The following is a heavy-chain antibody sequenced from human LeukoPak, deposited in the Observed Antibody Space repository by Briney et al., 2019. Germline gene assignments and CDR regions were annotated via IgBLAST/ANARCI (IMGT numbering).Heavy chain of an antibody. Sequence: GGSLRLSCAASGFTFSSYAMSWVRQAPGKGLEWVANIKQDGSEEYYVDSVKGRFTISGDNAKNSLYLQMNSLRAEDTAVYYCARGGFTVFDYWGQGTLVTVSS. J-gene: IGHJ4*02. D-gene: IGHD4-17*01. CDR2: IKQDGSEE. CDR3: ARGGFTVFDY. V-gene: IGHV3-7*04. CDR1: GFTFSSYA.